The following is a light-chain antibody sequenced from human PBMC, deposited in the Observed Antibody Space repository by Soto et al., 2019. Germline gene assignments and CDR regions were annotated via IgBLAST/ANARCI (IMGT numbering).Light chain of an antibody. CDR3: QHSYSTLSYT. CDR2: AAS. Sequence: DIQMTQSPSSLSASVGDRVTITCRASQGIDSYLNWYQQKPGKAPKLLMYAASSLQSEDPSRFSGSGAGTQFALTISSLKPEDFATYYCQHSYSTLSYTFGEGTKVELQ. J-gene: IGKJ2*01. CDR1: QGIDSY. V-gene: IGKV1-39*01.